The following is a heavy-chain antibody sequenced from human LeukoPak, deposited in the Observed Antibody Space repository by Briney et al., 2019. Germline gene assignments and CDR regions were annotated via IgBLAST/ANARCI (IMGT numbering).Heavy chain of an antibody. CDR2: IYSSGNT. CDR3: ARSGAKAVVLGWFDP. D-gene: IGHD7-27*01. J-gene: IGHJ5*02. Sequence: NTSETLSLTCTVSGGSITSHNWNWIRQSPEKGLEWIGYIYSSGNTKYSPSLKSRVTISIDTSKNQFSLTLSPVTAADTAVYYCARSGAKAVVLGWFDPWGQGTLVTVSS. CDR1: GGSITSHN. V-gene: IGHV4-59*11.